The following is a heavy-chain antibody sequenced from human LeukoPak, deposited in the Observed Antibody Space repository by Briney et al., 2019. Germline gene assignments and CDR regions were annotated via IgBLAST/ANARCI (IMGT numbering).Heavy chain of an antibody. V-gene: IGHV4-38-2*02. CDR1: GGSISSYY. D-gene: IGHD6-13*01. CDR2: IYHSGST. CDR3: ARDYSSSWYSRAFDI. Sequence: PSETLSLTCTVSGGSISSYYWGWIRQPPGKGLEWIGSIYHSGSTYYSPSLKSRVTISVDTSKNQFSLKLSSVTAADTAVYYCARDYSSSWYSRAFDIWGQGTMVTVSS. J-gene: IGHJ3*02.